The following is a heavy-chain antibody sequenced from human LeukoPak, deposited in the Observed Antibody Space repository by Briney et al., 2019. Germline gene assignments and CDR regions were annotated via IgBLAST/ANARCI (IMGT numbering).Heavy chain of an antibody. CDR1: AGSISSYY. D-gene: IGHD3-9*01. Sequence: SETLSLTCTVSAGSISSYYWSWIRQPAGKGLEWIGRIYTSGSTNYNPSLKSRVTMSVDTSKNQFSLQLSSVTAADTDVYYCARDRGYYDIFTGYFPSYYYYGMDLWGQGATVTVSS. CDR3: ARDRGYYDIFTGYFPSYYYYGMDL. CDR2: IYTSGST. V-gene: IGHV4-4*07. J-gene: IGHJ6*01.